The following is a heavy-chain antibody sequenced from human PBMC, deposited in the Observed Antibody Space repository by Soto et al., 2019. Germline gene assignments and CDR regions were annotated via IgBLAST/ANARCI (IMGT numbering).Heavy chain of an antibody. CDR3: ASNARTTLPVTKFDYYYYGMDV. V-gene: IGHV1-46*01. CDR1: GYTFTSYY. CDR2: INPSGGST. Sequence: ASVKVSCKASGYTFTSYYMHWVRQAPGQGLEWMGIINPSGGSTSYAQKFQGRVTMTRDTSTSTVYMELSSLRSEDTAVYYCASNARTTLPVTKFDYYYYGMDVWGQGTRVTLSS. J-gene: IGHJ6*02. D-gene: IGHD4-17*01.